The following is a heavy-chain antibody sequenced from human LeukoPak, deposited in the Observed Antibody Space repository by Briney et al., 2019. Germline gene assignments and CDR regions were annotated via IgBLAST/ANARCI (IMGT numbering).Heavy chain of an antibody. Sequence: SETLSLTCAVYGGSFSGYYWSWIRQPPGKGLEWIGEINHSGSTNYNPSLKSRVTISVDTSKNQFSLKLSSVTAADTAVYYCAGLPGYYYYCYMDVWGKGTTVTVSS. CDR1: GGSFSGYY. J-gene: IGHJ6*03. D-gene: IGHD1-14*01. V-gene: IGHV4-34*01. CDR3: AGLPGYYYYCYMDV. CDR2: INHSGST.